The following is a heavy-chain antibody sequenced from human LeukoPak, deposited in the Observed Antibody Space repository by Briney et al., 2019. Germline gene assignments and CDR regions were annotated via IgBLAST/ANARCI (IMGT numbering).Heavy chain of an antibody. CDR1: GFTFSSYS. D-gene: IGHD1-26*01. CDR2: ISSSSSYI. CDR3: ARPRTPRRSYPNWFDP. Sequence: PGGSLRLSCAASGFTFSSYSMNWVRQAPGKGLEWVSSISSSSSYIYYADSVKGRFTISRDNAKNSLYLQMNSLRAEDTAVYYCARPRTPRRSYPNWFDPWGQGTLVTVSS. V-gene: IGHV3-21*01. J-gene: IGHJ5*02.